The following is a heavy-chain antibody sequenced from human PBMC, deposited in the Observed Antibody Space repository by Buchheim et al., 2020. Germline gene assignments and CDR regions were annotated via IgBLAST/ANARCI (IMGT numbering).Heavy chain of an antibody. V-gene: IGHV3-33*01. Sequence: QVQLVESGGGVVQPGRSLRLSCAASGFTFSNYGMHWVRQAPGKGLEWVAVIWYDGSNKYYADSVKGRFTISRDNSKNTLYLQMNSLRAEDTAVYYCAREMAQLERRRRPEFDYWGQGTL. CDR2: IWYDGSNK. CDR1: GFTFSNYG. J-gene: IGHJ4*02. CDR3: AREMAQLERRRRPEFDY. D-gene: IGHD1-1*01.